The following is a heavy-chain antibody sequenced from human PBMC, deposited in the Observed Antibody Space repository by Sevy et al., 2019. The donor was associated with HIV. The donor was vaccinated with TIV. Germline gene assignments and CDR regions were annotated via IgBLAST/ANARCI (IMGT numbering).Heavy chain of an antibody. V-gene: IGHV3-7*01. CDR2: IYQDGSEK. J-gene: IGHJ6*02. CDR3: AREGSYGDYMLSYYYGMDV. Sequence: WGSLRLSCAASGFSFRSYWMTWVRQAPGKGLEWVASIYQDGSEKYYMDSVKGRFTVSRDNAKNSLFLQMNSLRVEDTAVYYCAREGSYGDYMLSYYYGMDVWGQGTTVTVSS. D-gene: IGHD4-17*01. CDR1: GFSFRSYW.